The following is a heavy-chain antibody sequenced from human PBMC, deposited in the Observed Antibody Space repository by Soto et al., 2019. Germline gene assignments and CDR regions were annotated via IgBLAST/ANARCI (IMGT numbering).Heavy chain of an antibody. CDR2: IYYSGST. CDR1: GGSISSGGYY. V-gene: IGHV4-31*03. Sequence: SETLSLTCTVSGGSISSGGYYCSWIRQHPGKGLEWIGYIYYSGSTYYTPSLKSRVTISVDTSKNQFSLKLSSVTAADTAVYYCARGTSGYKSFDYWGQGTLGTV. CDR3: ARGTSGYKSFDY. D-gene: IGHD5-12*01. J-gene: IGHJ4*02.